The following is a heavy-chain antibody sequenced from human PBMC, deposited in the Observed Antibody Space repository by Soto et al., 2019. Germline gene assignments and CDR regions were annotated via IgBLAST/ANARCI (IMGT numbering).Heavy chain of an antibody. D-gene: IGHD3-3*01. CDR2: IYYSGST. Sequence: SETLSLTCTVSGGSVSSGSYYRSWIRQPPGKGLEWIGYIYYSGSTNYNPSLKCRVTISVDTSKNQFSLKLSSVTAADTAVYYCARAGAGGGYYYNWFDPWGQGTLVTVSS. CDR3: ARAGAGGGYYYNWFDP. V-gene: IGHV4-61*01. J-gene: IGHJ5*02. CDR1: GGSVSSGSYY.